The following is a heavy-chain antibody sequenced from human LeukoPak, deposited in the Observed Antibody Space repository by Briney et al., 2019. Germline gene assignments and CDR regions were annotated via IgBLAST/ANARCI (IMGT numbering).Heavy chain of an antibody. Sequence: GSLRLSCAASGFTFSSYWMSWVRQAPGKGLEWVANIKQDGSEKYYVDSVKGRFTISRDNAKNSLYLQMNSLRAEDTAVYYCASGDSSSWFLFDYWGQGTLVTVSS. D-gene: IGHD6-13*01. CDR3: ASGDSSSWFLFDY. J-gene: IGHJ4*02. V-gene: IGHV3-7*01. CDR2: IKQDGSEK. CDR1: GFTFSSYW.